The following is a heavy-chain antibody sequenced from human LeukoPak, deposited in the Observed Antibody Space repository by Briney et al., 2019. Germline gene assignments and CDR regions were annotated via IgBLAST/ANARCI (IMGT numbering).Heavy chain of an antibody. CDR2: IIPILGIA. D-gene: IGHD3-22*01. Sequence: GASVKVSCKASGGTFSSYTISWVRQAPGQGLEWMGRIIPILGIANYAQKFQGRVTITADKSTSTAYMELSSLRSEDTAVYYCARGVVVHRDDSSGYYYMSWFDPWGQGTLVTVSS. J-gene: IGHJ5*02. V-gene: IGHV1-69*02. CDR3: ARGVVVHRDDSSGYYYMSWFDP. CDR1: GGTFSSYT.